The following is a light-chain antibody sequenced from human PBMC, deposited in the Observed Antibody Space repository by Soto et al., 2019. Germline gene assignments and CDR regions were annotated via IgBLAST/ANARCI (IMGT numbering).Light chain of an antibody. CDR1: QSVSSY. Sequence: EIVLTQSPATLSLSPGERATLSCRASQSVSSYLAWYQQKPGQAPRLLIYDASNRATVIPARFSGSGSGTDCTLTISSLEPEDFAVYYCQQRSNWPPTFGGGTKVEIK. CDR3: QQRSNWPPT. V-gene: IGKV3-11*01. CDR2: DAS. J-gene: IGKJ4*01.